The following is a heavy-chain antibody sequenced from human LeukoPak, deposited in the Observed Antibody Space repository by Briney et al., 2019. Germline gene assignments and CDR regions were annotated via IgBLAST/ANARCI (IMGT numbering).Heavy chain of an antibody. V-gene: IGHV4-34*01. CDR1: GGSFSGYY. CDR2: INHSGST. Sequence: SETLSLTCAVYGGSFSGYYWSWIRQLPGKGLEWIGEINHSGSTNYNPSLKSRVTISVDTSKNQFSLKLSSVTAADTAVYYCACHFRYWGQGTLVTVSS. CDR3: ACHFRY. J-gene: IGHJ4*02. D-gene: IGHD3-3*02.